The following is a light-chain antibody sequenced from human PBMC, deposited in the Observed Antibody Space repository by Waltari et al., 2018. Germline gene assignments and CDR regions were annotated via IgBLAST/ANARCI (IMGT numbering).Light chain of an antibody. V-gene: IGKV3-20*01. CDR3: QKYVSLPAT. CDR2: DAS. CDR1: QSVGKY. J-gene: IGKJ1*01. Sequence: IVLMQATGILSLSPGERATLSCRASQSVGKYLAWYQQKPGQAPRLLIYDASSRASGIPDRFSGSGSGTDFSLTISRLEPEDFAVYYCQKYVSLPATFGQGTRVEVK.